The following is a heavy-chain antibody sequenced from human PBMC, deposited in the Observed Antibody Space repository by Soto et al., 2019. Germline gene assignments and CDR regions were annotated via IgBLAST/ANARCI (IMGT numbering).Heavy chain of an antibody. CDR1: GFTFGTYT. J-gene: IGHJ5*02. CDR2: IGAGGDT. Sequence: HPGGSLRLSCAASGFTFGTYTMNWVRQAPGKGLEWVSAIGAGGDTHYADSVKGRFTISRDNSKSMLLLQMNSLRAEDTAVYYCARGVVVVVAAPWNWFDPWGQGTLVTVSS. CDR3: ARGVVVVVAAPWNWFDP. D-gene: IGHD2-15*01. V-gene: IGHV3-23*01.